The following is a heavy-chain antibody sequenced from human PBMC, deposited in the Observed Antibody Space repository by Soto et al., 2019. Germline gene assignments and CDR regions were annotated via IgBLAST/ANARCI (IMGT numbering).Heavy chain of an antibody. CDR1: GFTFSSYG. Sequence: GGSLRLSCASSGFTFSSYGMHWVRQAPGKGLEWVAVISYDGSNKYYADSVKGRFTISRDNSKNTLYLQMNSLRAEDTAVYYCAKDLGRVAAAGTLDYWGQGTLVTVSS. CDR2: ISYDGSNK. V-gene: IGHV3-30*18. J-gene: IGHJ4*02. CDR3: AKDLGRVAAAGTLDY. D-gene: IGHD6-13*01.